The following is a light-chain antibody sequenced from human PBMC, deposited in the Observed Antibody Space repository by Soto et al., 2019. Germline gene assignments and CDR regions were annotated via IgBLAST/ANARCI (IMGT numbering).Light chain of an antibody. J-gene: IGLJ2*01. CDR3: QTWGRGIVV. CDR1: SGHRNYA. V-gene: IGLV4-69*01. Sequence: QSVLTQSPSASASLGASVNLTCTLTSGHRNYAIAWHQQQPERGPRFLMRLNSDGSHSKGDGIPDRFSGSSSGAERYLIISSLQSEDEADYYCQTWGRGIVVFGGGTQLTVL. CDR2: LNSDGSH.